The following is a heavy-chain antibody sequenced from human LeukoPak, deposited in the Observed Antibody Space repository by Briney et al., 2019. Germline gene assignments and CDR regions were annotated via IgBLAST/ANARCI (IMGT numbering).Heavy chain of an antibody. J-gene: IGHJ4*02. CDR2: IYNSGST. CDR3: ARSPCSGGSCYPGAH. CDR1: GDSISGSSYF. V-gene: IGHV4-39*07. Sequence: SETLSLTCSVSGDSISGSSYFWAWIRQPPGKGLEWIGSIYNSGSTYYNPSLKSRVTISVDTSKNQFSLKLSSVTAADTAVYYCARSPCSGGSCYPGAHWGQGTLVTVSS. D-gene: IGHD2-15*01.